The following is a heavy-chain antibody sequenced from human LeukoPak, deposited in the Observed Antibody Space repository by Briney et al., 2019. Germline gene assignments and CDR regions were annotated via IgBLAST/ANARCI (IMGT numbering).Heavy chain of an antibody. J-gene: IGHJ4*02. V-gene: IGHV4-39*07. CDR3: ARDADSSGYYFDY. CDR2: IYYSGST. D-gene: IGHD3-22*01. Sequence: SETLSLTCTVSGGSISSSSHYWGWIRQPPGKGLEWIGSIYYSGSTYYNPSLKSRVTISVDTSKNQFSLKLSSVTAADTAVYYCARDADSSGYYFDYWGQGTLVTVSS. CDR1: GGSISSSSHY.